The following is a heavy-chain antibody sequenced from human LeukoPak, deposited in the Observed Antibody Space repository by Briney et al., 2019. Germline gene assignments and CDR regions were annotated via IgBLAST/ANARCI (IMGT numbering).Heavy chain of an antibody. CDR1: GGTFSSYA. J-gene: IGHJ4*02. V-gene: IGHV1-69*04. CDR2: IIPILGIA. D-gene: IGHD6-6*01. CDR3: ARGVSWHIDY. Sequence: ASVKVSCKAPGGTFSSYAISWVRQAPGQGLEWMGRIIPILGIANYAQKFQGRVTITADKSTSTAYMELSSLRSEDTAVYYCARGVSWHIDYWGQGTLVTVSS.